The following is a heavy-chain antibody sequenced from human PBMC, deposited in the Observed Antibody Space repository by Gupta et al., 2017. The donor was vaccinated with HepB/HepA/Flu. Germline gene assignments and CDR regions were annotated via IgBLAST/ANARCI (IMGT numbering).Heavy chain of an antibody. J-gene: IGHJ3*02. Sequence: EVQLLESGGGLVQPGGSLGLSCAASGFTFTSYAMSWVRQAPGKGLDWVSTISGNGGYTFYADSVKGRFTISRDSSKNTLYLRMNSLRAEDTAVYYCVKDLNGGGGFDIWGQGTVVTVSS. CDR3: VKDLNGGGGFDI. CDR1: GFTFTSYA. D-gene: IGHD2-8*01. CDR2: ISGNGGYT. V-gene: IGHV3-23*01.